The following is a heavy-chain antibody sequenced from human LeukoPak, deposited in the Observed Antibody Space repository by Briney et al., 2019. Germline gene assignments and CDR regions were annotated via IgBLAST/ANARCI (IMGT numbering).Heavy chain of an antibody. J-gene: IGHJ4*02. D-gene: IGHD3-16*01. CDR1: GGTVSSYA. CDR2: MIPIFGIA. CDR3: ARESGGISPNFDY. Sequence: SVKVSFKASGGTVSSYASSWVRQAPGQGLEWMGRMIPIFGIASYAQKFQGRVTITADKSTSTAYMELSSLRSEDTAVYYCARESGGISPNFDYWGQGTLVTVSS. V-gene: IGHV1-69*04.